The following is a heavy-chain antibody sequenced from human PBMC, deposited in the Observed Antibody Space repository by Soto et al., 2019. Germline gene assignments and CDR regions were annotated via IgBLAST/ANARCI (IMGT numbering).Heavy chain of an antibody. Sequence: GGSLRLSCAVSGFTFCNYAMSWVRQAPGQGLEWVSGISGSGGGTYYADSVKGRFTISRDNSKNTLYLQMNSLRAEDTAVYYCAKEPELGPYWGQGTLVTVSS. D-gene: IGHD7-27*01. CDR3: AKEPELGPY. J-gene: IGHJ4*02. V-gene: IGHV3-23*01. CDR2: ISGSGGGT. CDR1: GFTFCNYA.